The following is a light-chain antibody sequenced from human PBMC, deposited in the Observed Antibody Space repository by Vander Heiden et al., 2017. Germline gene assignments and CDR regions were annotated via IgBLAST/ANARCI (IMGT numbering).Light chain of an antibody. Sequence: EVVMTQSPATLSVSPGERATLSCRASETVNSDLAWYQQTPGQAPRLLISGASNRAAGFPARFSGSGSGTEFTLTITSLQSEDFAVYYCQQYNKWPRTFGQGTKVELK. CDR3: QQYNKWPRT. J-gene: IGKJ1*01. CDR1: ETVNSD. CDR2: GAS. V-gene: IGKV3-15*01.